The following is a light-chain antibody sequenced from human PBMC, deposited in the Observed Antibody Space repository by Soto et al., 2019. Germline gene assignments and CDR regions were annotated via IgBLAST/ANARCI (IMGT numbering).Light chain of an antibody. V-gene: IGLV1-40*01. J-gene: IGLJ1*01. CDR1: SSNIGAGYD. CDR3: QSYDSRLSGSV. CDR2: GNS. Sequence: QSVLTQPPSVSGAPGQRVTISCTGSSSNIGAGYDVHWYQQLPGTAPKLLIYGNSNRPSGVPDRFSGSKSGTSASLAITGLQAEDEADCYCQSYDSRLSGSVFGTGTKVTVL.